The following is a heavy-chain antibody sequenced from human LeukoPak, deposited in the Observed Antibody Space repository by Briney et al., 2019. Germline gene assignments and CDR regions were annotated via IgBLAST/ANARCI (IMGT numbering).Heavy chain of an antibody. CDR1: GYTFTSYA. J-gene: IGHJ4*02. V-gene: IGHV7-4-1*02. D-gene: IGHD1-26*01. CDR2: INTNTGNP. Sequence: GASVKVSCKASGYTFTSYAMNWVRQAPGQGLEWMGWINTNTGNPTYAQGFTGRFVFSLDTSVSTAYLQISSLKAEDTAVYYCARDQLRVGATRGANFGYWGQGTLVTVSS. CDR3: ARDQLRVGATRGANFGY.